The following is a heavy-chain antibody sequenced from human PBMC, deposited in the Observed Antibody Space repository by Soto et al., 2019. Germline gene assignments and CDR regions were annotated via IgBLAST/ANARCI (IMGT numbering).Heavy chain of an antibody. CDR1: GGSISSGGSGGYY. V-gene: IGHV4-31*03. CDR2: IYYSGGT. Sequence: PSETLSLTCTVSGGSISSGGSGGYYWSWIRQHPGKGLEWIGYIYYSGGTYYNPSLKSRVTISADTSKNQFSLKLSSVSAADTAVYYCTTADGALAAYPWRHGTLVTVSS. D-gene: IGHD6-19*01. CDR3: TTADGALAAYP. J-gene: IGHJ5*02.